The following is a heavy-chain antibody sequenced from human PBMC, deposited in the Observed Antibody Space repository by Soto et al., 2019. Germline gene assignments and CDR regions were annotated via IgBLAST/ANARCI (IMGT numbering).Heavy chain of an antibody. CDR3: ARSYDSSGYYYDAFDI. CDR1: GFIFSSYG. D-gene: IGHD3-22*01. Sequence: QVQLVESGGGVVQPGRSLRLSCAASGFIFSSYGMHWVRQAPGKGREWVAGIWYDGSNKYYADSVKGRFTISRDNSKNTLYLQMNSLRAEDTAVYYCARSYDSSGYYYDAFDIWGQGTMVTVSS. CDR2: IWYDGSNK. J-gene: IGHJ3*02. V-gene: IGHV3-33*01.